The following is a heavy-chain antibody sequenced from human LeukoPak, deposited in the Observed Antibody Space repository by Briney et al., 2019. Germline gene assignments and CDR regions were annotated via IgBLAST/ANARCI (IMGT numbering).Heavy chain of an antibody. CDR3: ARISDHYDSSGYSVFDY. CDR1: GFSLRSSGMC. CDR2: IDWDDDK. J-gene: IGHJ4*02. Sequence: QTLSLTCTFSGFSLRSSGMCVRWIRQPPGKALEWLARIDWDDDKYYSTSLKTSLTISRDTSKNQVVLTMISMDPVDTATYYCARISDHYDSSGYSVFDYWGQGILVTVSS. D-gene: IGHD3-22*01. V-gene: IGHV2-70*11.